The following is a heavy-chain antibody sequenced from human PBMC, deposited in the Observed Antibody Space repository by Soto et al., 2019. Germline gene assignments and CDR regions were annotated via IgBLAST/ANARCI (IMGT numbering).Heavy chain of an antibody. CDR1: GGSISDDTYY. D-gene: IGHD1-1*01. CDR2: MYYSGTS. Sequence: QLQLQESGPGLVKPSETLSLTCTVSGGSISDDTYYWGWIRQPPGKGLGWIGSMYYSGTSSYNPSLKSRVSMSVDTSKTQLSLRLTSVTAADTAVYYCARLHRHSPNCVPLDPWGQGTLVTVSS. CDR3: ARLHRHSPNCVPLDP. V-gene: IGHV4-39*01. J-gene: IGHJ5*02.